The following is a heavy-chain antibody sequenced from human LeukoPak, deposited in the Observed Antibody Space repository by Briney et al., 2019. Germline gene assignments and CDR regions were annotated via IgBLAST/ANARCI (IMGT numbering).Heavy chain of an antibody. Sequence: ASVTVSCTASGYTFTSYDINWVRQAPGQGLEWMGIINPNDDTKAYAQKFQGRVTMTRDTSTSTVYMELSSLRSEDTAVYYCARDFRYYDSSADFWGQGTLVTVSS. D-gene: IGHD3-22*01. CDR1: GYTFTSYD. J-gene: IGHJ4*02. V-gene: IGHV1-46*01. CDR2: INPNDDTK. CDR3: ARDFRYYDSSADF.